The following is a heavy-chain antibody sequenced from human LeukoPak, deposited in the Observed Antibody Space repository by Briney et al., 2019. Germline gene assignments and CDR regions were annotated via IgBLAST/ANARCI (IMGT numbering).Heavy chain of an antibody. CDR2: ILTSASYI. J-gene: IGHJ3*02. V-gene: IGHV3-21*01. CDR1: GFTFSSYS. Sequence: PGGSLRLSCAASGFTFSSYSMNWVRQAPGKGLEWVSFILTSASYIYYGDSVKGRFTISRDNAKNSLFLQMNGLRAEDTAVYYCARGRSITLLRGVAMSDGFDIWGQGAMVTVSS. CDR3: ARGRSITLLRGVAMSDGFDI. D-gene: IGHD3-10*01.